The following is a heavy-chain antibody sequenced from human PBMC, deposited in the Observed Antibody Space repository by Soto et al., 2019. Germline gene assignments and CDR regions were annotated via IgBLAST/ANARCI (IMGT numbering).Heavy chain of an antibody. CDR2: IIPVFGTA. V-gene: IGHV1-69*06. CDR1: RGTFSSYA. J-gene: IGHJ4*02. D-gene: IGHD3-10*01. CDR3: ARAVHTMIQGVRFRVDQ. Sequence: QVQLVQSGSEVKNLGSSVKVSCKASRGTFSSYALSWVRQAPGQGLEWMGGIIPVFGTADYAQKFQGRVTITADRSTSTAYLEVRSLRFEDTAVYYCARAVHTMIQGVRFRVDQWGQGTLVTVSS.